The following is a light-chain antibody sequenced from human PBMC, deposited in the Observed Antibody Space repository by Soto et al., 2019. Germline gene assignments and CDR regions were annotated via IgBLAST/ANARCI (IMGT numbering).Light chain of an antibody. Sequence: QSALTQPPSASGSPGQSVTISCTGTSSDVGGYNYVSWYQQYPGRAPKLMINEVTKRPSGVPDRFSGSKSGNTAALTVSGLQAEHEDDYYCSSYAASNNFYFVFGGGTKLTVL. J-gene: IGLJ3*02. CDR1: SSDVGGYNY. V-gene: IGLV2-8*01. CDR3: SSYAASNNFYFV. CDR2: EVT.